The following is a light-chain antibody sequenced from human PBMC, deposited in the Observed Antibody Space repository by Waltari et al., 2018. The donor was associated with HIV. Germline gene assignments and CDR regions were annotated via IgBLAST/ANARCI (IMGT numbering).Light chain of an antibody. J-gene: IGLJ1*01. CDR3: SSYTTSSTYV. V-gene: IGLV2-14*03. CDR2: DVN. Sequence: QSALTQPASVSGSPGQSITISCPGTSSDVGAYAYVPWYQQHPGKAPKLMIYDVNNRPSGVSHRFSGSKSATTASLTISGLQAEDEADYYCSSYTTSSTYVFGTGTKVTVL. CDR1: SSDVGAYAY.